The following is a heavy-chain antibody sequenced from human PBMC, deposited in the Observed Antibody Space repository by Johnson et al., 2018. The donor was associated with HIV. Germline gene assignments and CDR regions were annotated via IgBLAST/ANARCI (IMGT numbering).Heavy chain of an antibody. D-gene: IGHD6-19*01. Sequence: VLLVESGGVVVHPGGSLRLSCETSRFTFDDYSMHWVRQAPGKGLEWVSLIYWYGDSTYYADFLTGRFTHSRDNSKNSFYLQMNSLRPEDTGLYYCAKDIASGYTNGGTLDIWGQGTMVTVSS. CDR2: IYWYGDST. CDR1: RFTFDDYS. CDR3: AKDIASGYTNGGTLDI. J-gene: IGHJ3*02. V-gene: IGHV3-43D*03.